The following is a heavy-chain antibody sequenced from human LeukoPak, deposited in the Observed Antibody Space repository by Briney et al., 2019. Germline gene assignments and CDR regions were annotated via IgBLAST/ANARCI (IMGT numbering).Heavy chain of an antibody. V-gene: IGHV3-21*05. J-gene: IGHJ4*02. CDR2: ISSSSSYR. CDR1: GFTFFTYG. CDR3: AAGTAADY. Sequence: PGRSLRLSCAASGFTFFTYGMHWVRQAPGKGLEWISYISSSSSYRDYAASVKGRFTISRDNAKNVLYLQMNSLRVEDTAVYYCAAGTAADYWGLGTLVAVSS. D-gene: IGHD6-13*01.